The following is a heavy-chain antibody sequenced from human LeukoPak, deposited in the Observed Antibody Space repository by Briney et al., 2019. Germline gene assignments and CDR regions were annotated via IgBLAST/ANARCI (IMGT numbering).Heavy chain of an antibody. CDR1: GFSFTKYA. V-gene: IGHV3-23*01. J-gene: IGHJ4*02. Sequence: GGSLRLSCAASGFSFTKYAMNWLRQAPGKGLEWVAVVIGSRGATHYADAVKGRFTISRYNSKTTLYLQMNSLRAEDTAIYYCAKGAYDFLEIAYFDYWGQGALVTVSS. CDR2: VIGSRGAT. D-gene: IGHD3-3*01. CDR3: AKGAYDFLEIAYFDY.